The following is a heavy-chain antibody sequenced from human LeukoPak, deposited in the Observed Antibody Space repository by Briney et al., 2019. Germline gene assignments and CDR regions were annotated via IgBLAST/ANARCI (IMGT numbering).Heavy chain of an antibody. V-gene: IGHV1-3*01. CDR2: INAGNGNT. CDR3: ARPHSLDDYGDY. J-gene: IGHJ4*02. D-gene: IGHD1-1*01. Sequence: ASVKVSCKASGYTFTSYAMHWVRQAPGQRLEWMGWINAGNGNTKYSQKFQGRVTMTTDTSTSTAYMELRSLRSDDTAVYYCARPHSLDDYGDYWGQGTLVTVSS. CDR1: GYTFTSYA.